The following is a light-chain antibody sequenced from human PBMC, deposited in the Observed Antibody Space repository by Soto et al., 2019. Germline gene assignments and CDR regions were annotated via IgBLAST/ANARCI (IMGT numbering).Light chain of an antibody. J-gene: IGKJ3*01. Sequence: EIVLTQSPATLSLSPGESGTLSCRASQSVGSYLAWYQQRPGQTPRLLIYDASNRARDIPARFSGSGSGTDFTPTISSLEPEDFAVYYCQQRYNWPLTFGPGTKVDIK. CDR3: QQRYNWPLT. V-gene: IGKV3-11*01. CDR2: DAS. CDR1: QSVGSY.